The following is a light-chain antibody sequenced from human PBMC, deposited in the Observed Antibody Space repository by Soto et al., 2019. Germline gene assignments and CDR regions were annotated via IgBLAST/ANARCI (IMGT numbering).Light chain of an antibody. CDR1: SSDVDGYNY. CDR3: SSYTSSSTLYV. V-gene: IGLV2-14*01. Sequence: QSALTQPASVSGSPGQSITISCTGTSSDVDGYNYVSWYQQHPGKAPILMIYDVSNRPSGVFIRFSGSKSGNTASLTISGLQAEDEADYYCSSYTSSSTLYVFGTGTKVTVL. J-gene: IGLJ1*01. CDR2: DVS.